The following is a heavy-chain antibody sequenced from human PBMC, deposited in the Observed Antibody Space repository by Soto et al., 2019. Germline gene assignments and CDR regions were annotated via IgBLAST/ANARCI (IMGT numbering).Heavy chain of an antibody. J-gene: IGHJ5*02. CDR3: ARASGLSIYNWFDP. CDR1: NGSIDGFY. V-gene: IGHV4-59*01. CDR2: IYVSVST. D-gene: IGHD3-10*01. Sequence: SETLSLTCSVSNGSIDGFYWNWIRQSPEKGLEWIGQIYVSVSTIYSPSFKSRVSLSVESSKSRVALRLTSVPAADPAVYFCARASGLSIYNWFDPWGKRILVTVSS.